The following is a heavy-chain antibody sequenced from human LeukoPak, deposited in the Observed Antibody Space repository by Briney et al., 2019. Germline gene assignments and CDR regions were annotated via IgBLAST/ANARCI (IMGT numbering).Heavy chain of an antibody. Sequence: SETLSLTCTVSGGSIRSYYWSWIRQSPGKGLEWSGSVFYNGDTYYNPSLRSRVTISVDTSKNQFSLTLNSVTAADTAVYYCARDSMRIQTGTTPWGQGTLVTVSS. J-gene: IGHJ5*02. CDR1: GGSIRSYY. V-gene: IGHV4-59*12. CDR2: VFYNGDT. D-gene: IGHD1-1*01. CDR3: ARDSMRIQTGTTP.